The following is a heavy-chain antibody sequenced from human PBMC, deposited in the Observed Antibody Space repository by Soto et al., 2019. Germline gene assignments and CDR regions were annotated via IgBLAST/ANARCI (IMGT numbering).Heavy chain of an antibody. CDR1: GYTFTSYW. J-gene: IGHJ4*01. V-gene: IGHV1-46*01. CDR3: ARVSGSGWYLY. CDR2: INPSGGST. Sequence: ASVKVSCKASGYTFTSYWMHWVRQAPGQGLEWLGVINPSGGSTTYAEKFQGRVSMTRDTSTSTVYMELSRLRSDDTAVYYCARVSGSGWYLYWGQ. D-gene: IGHD6-19*01.